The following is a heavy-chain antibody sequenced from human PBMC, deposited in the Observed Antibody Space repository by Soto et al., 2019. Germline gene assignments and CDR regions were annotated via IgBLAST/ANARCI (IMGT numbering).Heavy chain of an antibody. CDR3: ARGRRYCSSTSCRSFWFDP. J-gene: IGHJ5*02. CDR2: INHSGST. CDR1: GGSFSGYY. Sequence: QVQLQQWGAGLLKPSETLSLTCAVYGGSFSGYYWSWIRQPPGKGLEWIGEINHSGSTNYNPSLKSRVTISVDTSKNQCSLKLSSVTAADTAVYYCARGRRYCSSTSCRSFWFDPWGQGTLVTVSS. V-gene: IGHV4-34*01. D-gene: IGHD2-2*01.